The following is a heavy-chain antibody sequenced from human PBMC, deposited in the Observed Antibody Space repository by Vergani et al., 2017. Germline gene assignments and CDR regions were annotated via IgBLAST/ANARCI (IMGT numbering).Heavy chain of an antibody. Sequence: QVQLQQWGAGLLKPSETLSLTCAVYGGSFSGYYWSWIRQPPGKGLEWIGEINHSGSTNYNPSLKSRVTISVDTSKNQFSLKLSSVTAADTAVYYCARDRRGPMIAAAGRRSYYYYGMDVWGQGTTVTVSS. J-gene: IGHJ6*02. CDR1: GGSFSGYY. V-gene: IGHV4-34*01. D-gene: IGHD6-13*01. CDR2: INHSGST. CDR3: ARDRRGPMIAAAGRRSYYYYGMDV.